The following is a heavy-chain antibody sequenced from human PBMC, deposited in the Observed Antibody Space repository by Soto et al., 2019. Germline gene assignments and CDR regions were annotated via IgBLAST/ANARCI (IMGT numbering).Heavy chain of an antibody. CDR3: ARAGYSYGVFDY. Sequence: ASVKVSCKASGYTFTSYDINWMRQATGQGLEWMGWMNPNSGNTGYAQKLQGRVTMTRNTSISTAYMELSSLRSEDTAVYYCARAGYSYGVFDYWGQGTLVTVSS. CDR1: GYTFTSYD. D-gene: IGHD5-18*01. CDR2: MNPNSGNT. V-gene: IGHV1-8*01. J-gene: IGHJ4*02.